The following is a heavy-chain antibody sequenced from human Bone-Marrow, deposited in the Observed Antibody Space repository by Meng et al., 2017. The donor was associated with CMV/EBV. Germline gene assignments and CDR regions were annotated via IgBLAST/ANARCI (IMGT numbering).Heavy chain of an antibody. V-gene: IGHV1-69*05. Sequence: CKASGGTFSSYAISWVRQAPGQGLEWMGGIIPIFGTADYAQKFQGRVTITTDESTSTAYMELSSLRSEDTAVYYCARERIAAPHFDYWGQGTLVTVSS. CDR2: IIPIFGTA. D-gene: IGHD6-6*01. CDR3: ARERIAAPHFDY. CDR1: GGTFSSYA. J-gene: IGHJ4*02.